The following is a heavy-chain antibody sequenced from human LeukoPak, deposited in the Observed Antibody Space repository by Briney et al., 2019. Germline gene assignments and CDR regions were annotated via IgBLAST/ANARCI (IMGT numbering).Heavy chain of an antibody. J-gene: IGHJ4*02. CDR3: ARDLSRKIPAAGDNGGY. CDR2: IYSGGST. D-gene: IGHD6-13*01. V-gene: IGHV4-4*07. Sequence: SETLSLTCTVSGGSINTYYWSWIRQPAGKGLEWIGRIYSGGSTNYNPSLRSRVTMSVDTSKNQFSLKLNSVTAADTAVYYCARDLSRKIPAAGDNGGYWGQGTLVTVSS. CDR1: GGSINTYY.